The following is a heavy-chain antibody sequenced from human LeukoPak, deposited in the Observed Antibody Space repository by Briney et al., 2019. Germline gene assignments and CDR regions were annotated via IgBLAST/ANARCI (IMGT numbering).Heavy chain of an antibody. CDR1: GFTFTSCA. CDR3: AKDGGGTYLTTFDN. V-gene: IGHV3-23*01. D-gene: IGHD2-15*01. Sequence: PGGSLRLSCAPSGFTFTSCARSWVRQAQGKGLEWSSGISGSGHTTYYADSVKDRFTISRDNSKNTLYLQMNSLRADDTALYYCAKDGGGTYLTTFDNWGQGTLVTVSS. CDR2: ISGSGHTT. J-gene: IGHJ4*02.